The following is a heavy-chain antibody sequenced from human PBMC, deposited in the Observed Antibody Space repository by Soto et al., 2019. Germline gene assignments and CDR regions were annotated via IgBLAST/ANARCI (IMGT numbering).Heavy chain of an antibody. CDR1: GGTFSSYT. V-gene: IGHV1-69*08. CDR2: IIPILGIA. Sequence: QVQLVQSGAEVKKPGSSVKVSCKASGGTFSSYTISWVRQAPGQGLEWMGRIIPILGIANYAQKFQGRVTITAEKSTSTAYMELSSLRSEDTAVYYCARDGGYAGPYGMDVWGQGTTVTVSS. D-gene: IGHD2-15*01. CDR3: ARDGGYAGPYGMDV. J-gene: IGHJ6*02.